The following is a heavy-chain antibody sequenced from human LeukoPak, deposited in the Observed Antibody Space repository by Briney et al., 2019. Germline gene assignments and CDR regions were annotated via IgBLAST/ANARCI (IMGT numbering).Heavy chain of an antibody. CDR2: IYYSGST. J-gene: IGHJ6*03. D-gene: IGHD6-13*01. CDR3: ARAGYYYYYMDV. Sequence: PSETLSLTCTVSGGSISSYYWSWIRQPPGKGRGWIGYIYYSGSTNYNPSLKSRVTISVDTTKNQFSLKLSPVTAADTAVYYCARAGYYYYYMDVWGKGTTVTVSS. V-gene: IGHV4-59*08. CDR1: GGSISSYY.